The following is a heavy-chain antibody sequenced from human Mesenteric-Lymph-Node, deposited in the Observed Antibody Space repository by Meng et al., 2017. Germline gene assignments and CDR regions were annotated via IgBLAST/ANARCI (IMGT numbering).Heavy chain of an antibody. J-gene: IGHJ3*02. Sequence: SETLSLTCAVYGGSFSGYYWSWIRQPPGKGLEWIGEINHSGSTNYNPSLTSRVTISVDTSKNQFSLKLSTVTAADTAVYYCARHPRIAVAVPNAAFDIWGEGTMVTVSS. D-gene: IGHD6-19*01. CDR2: INHSGST. V-gene: IGHV4-34*01. CDR3: ARHPRIAVAVPNAAFDI. CDR1: GGSFSGYY.